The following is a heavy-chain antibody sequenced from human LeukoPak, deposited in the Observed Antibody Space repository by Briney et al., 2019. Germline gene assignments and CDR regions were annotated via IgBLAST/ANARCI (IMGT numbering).Heavy chain of an antibody. D-gene: IGHD2-2*01. V-gene: IGHV1-2*02. J-gene: IGHJ5*02. CDR3: ARLMGYRSSTSCHPGWFDP. CDR1: GYTFTGYY. CDR2: INPNSGGT. Sequence: ASVKVSCKASGYTFTGYYMHWVRQAPGQGLEWMGWINPNSGGTNYAQKFQGRVTMTRDTSISTAYMELSRLRSDDTAVYYCARLMGYRSSTSCHPGWFDPWGQGTLVTVSS.